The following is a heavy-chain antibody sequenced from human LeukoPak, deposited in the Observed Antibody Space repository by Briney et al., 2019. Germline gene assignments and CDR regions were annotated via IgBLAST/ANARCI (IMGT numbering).Heavy chain of an antibody. CDR2: ISSSGSTI. J-gene: IGHJ4*02. CDR1: GFTFSDYY. Sequence: GGSLRLSCAASGFTFSDYYMSWIRQAPGKGLEWVSYISSSGSTIYYADSVKGRFTISRDNAKNSLCLQMNSLRAEDTAVYYCAKDAIYGDGYWEFDYWGQGTLVTVSS. CDR3: AKDAIYGDGYWEFDY. D-gene: IGHD2-21*01. V-gene: IGHV3-11*01.